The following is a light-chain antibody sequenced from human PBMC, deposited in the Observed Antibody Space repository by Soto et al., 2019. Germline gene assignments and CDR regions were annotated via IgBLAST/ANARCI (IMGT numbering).Light chain of an antibody. CDR3: QQYTSYT. CDR2: DAS. Sequence: DIQMTQSPSTLSASVGDRVTITCRASQRTNNWLAWYQQKPGKAPNLLIYDASSLESGVPSRFSGSGSGTEFTLTISSLQPDDFATYYCQQYTSYTFGQGTKVDIK. J-gene: IGKJ1*01. V-gene: IGKV1-5*01. CDR1: QRTNNW.